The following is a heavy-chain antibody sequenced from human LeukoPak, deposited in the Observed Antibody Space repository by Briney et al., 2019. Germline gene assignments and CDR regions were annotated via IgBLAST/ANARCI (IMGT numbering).Heavy chain of an antibody. CDR3: ASWLSYYFDTSGYEVRDAIDI. CDR1: GASFSGYH. V-gene: IGHV4-34*01. D-gene: IGHD3-22*01. J-gene: IGHJ3*02. Sequence: PSETLSLTCAVYGASFSGYHWSWIRQPPGKGLEWIGEINHSGSTNYNPSLKSRVTISVDTSKNQFSLKLSSVTDADAAVYYCASWLSYYFDTSGYEVRDAIDIWGQGTMVTVSS. CDR2: INHSGST.